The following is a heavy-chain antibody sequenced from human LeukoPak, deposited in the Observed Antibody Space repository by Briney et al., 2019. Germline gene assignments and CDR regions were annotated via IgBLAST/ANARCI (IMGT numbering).Heavy chain of an antibody. Sequence: SETLSLTCTVSGGSISSSSYYWAWIRQPPGKGLEWLASIYYSGSVHFNPSLKSRVTMSVDTSKNQFSLNLRSVTAADTAVYYCARRMIGIRFDPWGQGTLVTVSS. CDR1: GGSISSSSYY. CDR2: IYYSGSV. D-gene: IGHD3-22*01. J-gene: IGHJ5*02. CDR3: ARRMIGIRFDP. V-gene: IGHV4-39*01.